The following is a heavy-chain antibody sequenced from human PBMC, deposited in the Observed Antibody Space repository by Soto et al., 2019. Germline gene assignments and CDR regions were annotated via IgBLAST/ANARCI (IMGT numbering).Heavy chain of an antibody. J-gene: IGHJ4*02. CDR1: GCTLTSYS. V-gene: IGHV1-18*01. CDR2: ISAYNGNT. CDR3: ARESPPADY. Sequence: DSVKISCKTSGCTLTSYSMSWLRQAPGQGLEWMGWISAYNGNTNYAQKLQGRVTMTTDTSTSTAYMELRSLMSADTAVYYCARESPPADYWGQGTLVTVSS.